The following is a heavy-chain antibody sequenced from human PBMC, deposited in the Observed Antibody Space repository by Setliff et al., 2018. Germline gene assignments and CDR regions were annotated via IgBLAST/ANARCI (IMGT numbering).Heavy chain of an antibody. V-gene: IGHV1-69*13. J-gene: IGHJ6*02. CDR1: GGTFSSYA. Sequence: SVKVSCKASGGTFSSYAISWVRQAPGQGLEWMGGIIPIFGTANYAQKFQGRVTITADESTSTAYMELSSLRSEDTGVYYCARDSRGLVPAAIEGSYYYYGMDVWGQGTTVTVSS. CDR3: ARDSRGLVPAAIEGSYYYYGMDV. CDR2: IIPIFGTA. D-gene: IGHD2-2*02.